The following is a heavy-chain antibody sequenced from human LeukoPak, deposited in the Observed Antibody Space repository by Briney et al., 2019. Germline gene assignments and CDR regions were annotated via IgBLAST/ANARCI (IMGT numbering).Heavy chain of an antibody. CDR1: GGSISTYS. Sequence: PSDTLSLTCTVSGGSISTYSWTWVRQSPGEGLEWIGSVVTTTTNYSPALRSRVAISVHTSKNQFSLRLESVTTADTAVYYCARDTTVASGMQFWGQGALVTVSS. V-gene: IGHV4-4*07. J-gene: IGHJ4*02. D-gene: IGHD6-19*01. CDR2: VVTTTT. CDR3: ARDTTVASGMQF.